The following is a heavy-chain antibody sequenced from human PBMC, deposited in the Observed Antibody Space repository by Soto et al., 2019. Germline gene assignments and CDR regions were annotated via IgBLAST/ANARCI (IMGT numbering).Heavy chain of an antibody. J-gene: IGHJ6*02. D-gene: IGHD3-3*01. Sequence: ASVKVSCKASGYTFTGYYMHWVRQAPGQGLEWMGWINPNSGGTNYAQKFQGRVTMTRDTSISTAYMELSRLRSDDTAVYYCARGPITIFGVVEDYYYGMDVWGQGTTGTVSS. CDR1: GYTFTGYY. CDR3: ARGPITIFGVVEDYYYGMDV. V-gene: IGHV1-2*02. CDR2: INPNSGGT.